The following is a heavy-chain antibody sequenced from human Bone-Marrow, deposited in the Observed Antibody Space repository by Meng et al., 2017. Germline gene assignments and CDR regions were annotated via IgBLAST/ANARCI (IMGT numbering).Heavy chain of an antibody. CDR2: ISSSSSYI. Sequence: GESLKISCAASGFTFSSYSMNWVRQAPGKGLEWVSSISSSSSYIYYADSVKGRFTIPRDNAKDSLYLQMNSLRAEDTAVYYCARERDYDILTGYYNTEFDYWGQGTLVTVSS. D-gene: IGHD3-9*01. J-gene: IGHJ4*02. CDR3: ARERDYDILTGYYNTEFDY. V-gene: IGHV3-21*01. CDR1: GFTFSSYS.